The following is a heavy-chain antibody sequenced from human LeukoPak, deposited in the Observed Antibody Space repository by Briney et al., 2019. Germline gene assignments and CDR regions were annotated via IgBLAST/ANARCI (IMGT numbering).Heavy chain of an antibody. Sequence: SVKVSCKASGGSFSRNAISWVRQAPGQGLEWMGRFIPMVGIATYAQKFQGRVTITEGRSTSTAYMELSSLRSEDTAVYYCARIQAVGVPVAIDAYYSYGMDVWGQGTAVSVSS. CDR2: FIPMVGIA. V-gene: IGHV1-69*04. CDR3: ARIQAVGVPVAIDAYYSYGMDV. CDR1: GGSFSRNA. D-gene: IGHD2-2*02. J-gene: IGHJ6*02.